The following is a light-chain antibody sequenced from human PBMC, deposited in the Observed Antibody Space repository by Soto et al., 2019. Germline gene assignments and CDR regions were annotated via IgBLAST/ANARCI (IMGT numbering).Light chain of an antibody. Sequence: DIQMTQFPSTLSASVGDRVTITCRASQNINIWLAWYQQKPGKAPKLLICDVSNSESGVPSRFSGSGSGTEFTLTINSLQPDDSAIYYCQQYNSQGWTFGQGTKVEVK. V-gene: IGKV1-5*01. CDR2: DVS. CDR1: QNINIW. J-gene: IGKJ1*01. CDR3: QQYNSQGWT.